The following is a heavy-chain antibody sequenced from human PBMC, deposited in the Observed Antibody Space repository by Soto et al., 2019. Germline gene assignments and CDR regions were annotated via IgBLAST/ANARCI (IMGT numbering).Heavy chain of an antibody. CDR1: GFTFSDYY. V-gene: IGHV3-11*01. CDR2: ISSSGSTI. D-gene: IGHD2-8*01. J-gene: IGHJ5*02. Sequence: GGSLRLSCAASGFTFSDYYMSWFRQAPGKGLEWISYISSSGSTINYADSVKGRFTISRDNTKNSLYLQMNSLRADDTAVYYCARGHAIISPWGQGTLVTVSS. CDR3: ARGHAIISP.